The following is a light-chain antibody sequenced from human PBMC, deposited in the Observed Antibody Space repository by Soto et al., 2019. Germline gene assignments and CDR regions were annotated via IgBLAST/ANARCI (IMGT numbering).Light chain of an antibody. J-gene: IGKJ5*01. Sequence: DIQMTQSPSSLSASVGDRVTITCRTSQRISNYLNWYQQKPGKAPKLLIYGASSLQSGVPLRFSGSGSGTDFTLTISSLQSEDFAIYYCQQTYGTPPEITFGQGTRLEIK. CDR2: GAS. CDR1: QRISNY. V-gene: IGKV1-39*01. CDR3: QQTYGTPPEIT.